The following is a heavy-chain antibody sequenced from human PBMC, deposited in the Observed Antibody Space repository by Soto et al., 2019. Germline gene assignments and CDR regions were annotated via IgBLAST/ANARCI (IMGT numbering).Heavy chain of an antibody. D-gene: IGHD3-10*01. V-gene: IGHV1-69*02. CDR1: GGTFSSYT. CDR3: SEGNYDYGMDV. CDR2: IIPILGIA. J-gene: IGHJ6*02. Sequence: QVQLVQSGAEVKKPGSSVKVSCKASGGTFSSYTISWVPQAPGQGLEWMGRIIPILGIANYAQKCQCRVTITADKSTSTAYMELSSLRSEDTAVYYCSEGNYDYGMDVWGQGTTVTVSS.